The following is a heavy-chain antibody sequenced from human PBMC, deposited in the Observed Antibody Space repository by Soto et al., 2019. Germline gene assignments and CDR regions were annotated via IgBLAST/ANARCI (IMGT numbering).Heavy chain of an antibody. J-gene: IGHJ6*03. CDR1: GFTFSSCW. D-gene: IGHD6-25*01. CDR3: SVLGGSSVYYYYMDV. V-gene: IGHV3-7*01. Sequence: GGSLRLSCAASGFTFSSCWMSWVRQAPGKGLEWVANIKQDGSEKYYVDSVKGRFTISRDNAKNSLYLQMNSLRAEDTAVYYCSVLGGSSVYYYYMDVWGKGITVTVSS. CDR2: IKQDGSEK.